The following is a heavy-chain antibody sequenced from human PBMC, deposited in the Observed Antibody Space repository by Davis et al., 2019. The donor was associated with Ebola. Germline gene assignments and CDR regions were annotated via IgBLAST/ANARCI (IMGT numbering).Heavy chain of an antibody. V-gene: IGHV3-74*01. D-gene: IGHD2-15*01. CDR3: ARERCSGSVCLRAFDI. CDR1: GFTFSISW. Sequence: GESLKISCTASGFTFSISWMHWVRQAPGERLVWVSRISGDGSSTHYADSVKGRFTISRDNAKNTLYPQMSSLRAEDTAVYYCARERCSGSVCLRAFDIWGQGTMVTVSS. J-gene: IGHJ3*02. CDR2: ISGDGSST.